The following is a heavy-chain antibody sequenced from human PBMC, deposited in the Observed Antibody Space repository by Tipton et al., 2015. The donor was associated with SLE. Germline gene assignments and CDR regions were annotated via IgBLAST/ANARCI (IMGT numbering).Heavy chain of an antibody. CDR2: IYTSGSI. CDR3: AREKYSSSPFDY. D-gene: IGHD6-6*01. Sequence: LRLSCTVSGGSISSGSYYWSWIRQPAGKGLEWIGRIYTSGSINYNPSLKSRVTISVDTSKNQFSLKLSSVTAADTAVYYCAREKYSSSPFDYWGQGTLVTVSS. CDR1: GGSISSGSYY. J-gene: IGHJ4*02. V-gene: IGHV4-61*02.